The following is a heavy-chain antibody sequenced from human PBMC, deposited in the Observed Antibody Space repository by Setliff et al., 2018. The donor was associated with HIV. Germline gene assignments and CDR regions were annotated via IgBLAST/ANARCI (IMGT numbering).Heavy chain of an antibody. CDR1: GGSISSSNW. Sequence: SETLSLTCVVSGGSISSSNWWSWVRQPPGKGLECIGEIYHSGDINYNPSLKSRVTILMDLSRNQLSLHLASVTTADTAVYFCAPGEGVASTYYHDWGQGTQVTVSS. D-gene: IGHD3-3*01. V-gene: IGHV4-4*02. CDR3: APGEGVASTYYHD. CDR2: IYHSGDI. J-gene: IGHJ4*01.